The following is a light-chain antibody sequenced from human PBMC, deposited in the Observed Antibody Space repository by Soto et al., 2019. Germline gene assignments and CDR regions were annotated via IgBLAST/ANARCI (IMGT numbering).Light chain of an antibody. CDR1: QSLLHSNGYNY. Sequence: DIVMTQSPLSLPVTPGEPASISCRSSQSLLHSNGYNYLDWYLQKPGQSPQLLIYLGSNRVSGVPDRFSGSGSGTDFTLKISRVEAEDVGVYYCMQALQTRTTFGQGTKLEIK. CDR2: LGS. V-gene: IGKV2-28*01. CDR3: MQALQTRTT. J-gene: IGKJ2*01.